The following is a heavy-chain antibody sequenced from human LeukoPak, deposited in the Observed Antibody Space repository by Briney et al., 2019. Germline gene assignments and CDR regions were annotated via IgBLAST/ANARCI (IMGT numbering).Heavy chain of an antibody. V-gene: IGHV1-8*01. CDR3: ARAHLSRYGLDAFDI. Sequence: ASVRVSCKASAYTFTSNDINWVRQAPGQGLEWMGWMNPNSGNTGYAQKFQGRVTITRNTSISTAYMELSSLRSEDTAVYYCARAHLSRYGLDAFDIWGQGTMVTVSS. J-gene: IGHJ3*02. CDR1: AYTFTSND. CDR2: MNPNSGNT. D-gene: IGHD4-17*01.